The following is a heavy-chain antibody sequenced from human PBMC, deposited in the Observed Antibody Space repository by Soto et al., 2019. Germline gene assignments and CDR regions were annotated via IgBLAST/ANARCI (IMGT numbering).Heavy chain of an antibody. V-gene: IGHV3-15*07. CDR3: TTSGSYGDDDY. CDR2: SKSKADGGTT. D-gene: IGHD3-10*01. J-gene: IGHJ4*02. Sequence: EVQLVESGGGLVKPGGSLRLSCAASGLTFSNAWMNWVRQAPGKGLEWVGRSKSKADGGTTDYGAPFKGRFIISRDDSKKTLSLQMNSLKTEDTAVYYCTTSGSYGDDDYWGQGTLVTVSS. CDR1: GLTFSNAW.